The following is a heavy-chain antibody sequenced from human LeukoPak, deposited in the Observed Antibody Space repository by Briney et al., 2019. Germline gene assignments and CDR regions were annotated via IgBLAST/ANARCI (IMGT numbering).Heavy chain of an antibody. V-gene: IGHV1-69*13. D-gene: IGHD3-3*01. CDR3: ARGSGYDFSIDY. J-gene: IGHJ4*02. CDR2: IIPIFGTA. Sequence: ASVTVSCTASGYTFTNFGISWVRQAPGQGLEWMGGIIPIFGTANYAQKFQGRVTITADESTSTAYMELSSLRSEDTAVYYCARGSGYDFSIDYWGQGTLVTVSS. CDR1: GYTFTNFG.